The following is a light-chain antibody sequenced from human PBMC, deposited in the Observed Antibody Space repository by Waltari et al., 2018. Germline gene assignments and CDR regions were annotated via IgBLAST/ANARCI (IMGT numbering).Light chain of an antibody. CDR3: QSFDTSLSGGVV. V-gene: IGLV1-40*01. J-gene: IGLJ2*01. CDR2: GNN. CDR1: STNIGAGHD. Sequence: QSVLTQPPSVSGAPGQRVTISCTGSSTNIGAGHDVHWYQDFPGAAPKLLIDGNNNRPSGVPDRFPGSKSGTSASLAITGLQAEDEAHYYCQSFDTSLSGGVVFGGGTKVTVL.